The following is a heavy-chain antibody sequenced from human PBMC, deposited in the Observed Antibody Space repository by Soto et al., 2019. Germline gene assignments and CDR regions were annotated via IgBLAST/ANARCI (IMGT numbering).Heavy chain of an antibody. V-gene: IGHV3-33*01. D-gene: IGHD6-6*01. Sequence: QVQLVASGGGVVQPGRSLRLSCAASGFTFSSYGMHWVRQAPGNGLEWVAVIWYDGSNKYYADSVKGRFTISRDNYTNTLYLQMNSLRAEDTAVYYCARGDSSSSPNFDYWGQGPLVTVSS. CDR3: ARGDSSSSPNFDY. CDR1: GFTFSSYG. J-gene: IGHJ4*02. CDR2: IWYDGSNK.